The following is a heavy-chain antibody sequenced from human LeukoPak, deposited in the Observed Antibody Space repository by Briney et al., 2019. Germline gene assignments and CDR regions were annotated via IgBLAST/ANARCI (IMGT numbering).Heavy chain of an antibody. V-gene: IGHV4-39*01. CDR3: ASRRGHHPIDY. CDR1: GGSTSSSGYY. Sequence: PSETLSLTCTVSGGSTSSSGYYWTWIRQPPGKGLEWIGSIHYSGSTYYNPSLKSRVTISVDTSKNLFSLRLPSVTAADTAMYYCASRRGHHPIDYWGQRTMVTVSS. CDR2: IHYSGST. J-gene: IGHJ4*02.